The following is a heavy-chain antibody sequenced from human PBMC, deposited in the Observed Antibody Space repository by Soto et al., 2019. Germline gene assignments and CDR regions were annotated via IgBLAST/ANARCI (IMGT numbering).Heavy chain of an antibody. V-gene: IGHV4-34*01. CDR3: ARGRYDILTGYYPYYYYYMDV. Sequence: SETLSLTCAVYGGSFSGYYWSWIRQPPGKGQEWIGEINHSGSTNYNPSLKSRVTISVDTSKNQFSLKLSSVTAADTAVYYCARGRYDILTGYYPYYYYYMDVWGKGTTVT. J-gene: IGHJ6*03. CDR1: GGSFSGYY. CDR2: INHSGST. D-gene: IGHD3-9*01.